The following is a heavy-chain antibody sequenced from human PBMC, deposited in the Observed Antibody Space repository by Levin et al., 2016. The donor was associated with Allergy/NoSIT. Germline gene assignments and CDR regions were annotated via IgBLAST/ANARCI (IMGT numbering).Heavy chain of an antibody. CDR2: INCGAGNT. D-gene: IGHD3-22*01. CDR3: ARVRYYYDSSAGY. CDR1: GYTFTNYY. J-gene: IGHJ4*02. V-gene: IGHV1-46*01. Sequence: ASVKVSCKASGYTFTNYYIHWVRQAPGQGLEWLGVINCGAGNTNYAPQFQGRVTMTRDTSTSTVYMEVSSLRSDDTAVYYCARVRYYYDSSAGYWGQGTLVTVSS.